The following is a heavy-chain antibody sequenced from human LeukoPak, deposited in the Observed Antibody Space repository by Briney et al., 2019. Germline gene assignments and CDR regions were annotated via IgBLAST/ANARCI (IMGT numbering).Heavy chain of an antibody. V-gene: IGHV3-74*01. Sequence: GGSLRLSCAASGFTFSSYWMHWVRQIPGKGLVWVARINPGGSSITYADSVKGRFTISRDNAKNTLYLQMDSLRAEDTGVYYCARSNQADDYWGQGTLVTVSS. CDR1: GFTFSSYW. CDR2: INPGGSSI. D-gene: IGHD1-14*01. J-gene: IGHJ4*02. CDR3: ARSNQADDY.